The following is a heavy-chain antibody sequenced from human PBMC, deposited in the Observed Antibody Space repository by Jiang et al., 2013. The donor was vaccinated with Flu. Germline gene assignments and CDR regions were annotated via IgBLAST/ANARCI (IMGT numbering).Heavy chain of an antibody. D-gene: IGHD3-10*01. V-gene: IGHV6-1*01. CDR3: ARAEHTMVRGVIINYFDY. Sequence: SQTLSLTCAISGDSVSSNSAAWNWIRQSPSRGLEWLGRTYYRSKWYNDYAVSVKSRITINPDTSKNQFSLQLNSVTPEDTAVYYCARAEHTMVRGVIINYFDYWGQGTLVTVSS. CDR2: TYYRSKWYN. J-gene: IGHJ4*02. CDR1: GDSVSSNSAA.